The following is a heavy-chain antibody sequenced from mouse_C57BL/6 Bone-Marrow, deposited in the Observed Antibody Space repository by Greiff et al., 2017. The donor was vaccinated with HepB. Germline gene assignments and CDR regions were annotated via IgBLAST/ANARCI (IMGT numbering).Heavy chain of an antibody. CDR3: ARLPAHWYFDV. D-gene: IGHD6-1*01. J-gene: IGHJ1*03. V-gene: IGHV1-81*01. CDR2: IYPRSGNT. CDR1: GYTFTSYG. Sequence: VKLVESGAELARPGASVKLSCKASGYTFTSYGISWVKQRTGQGLEWIGEIYPRSGNTYYNEKFKGKATLTADKSSSTAYMELRSLTSEDSAVYFCARLPAHWYFDVWGTGTTVTVAS.